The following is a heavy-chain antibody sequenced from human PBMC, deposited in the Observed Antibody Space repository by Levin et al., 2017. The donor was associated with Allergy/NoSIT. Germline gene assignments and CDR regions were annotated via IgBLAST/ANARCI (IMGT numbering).Heavy chain of an antibody. Sequence: RSQTLSLTCTVSGGSISSSYWNWIRQPAGKGLEWIGRIYTSGSTKCNPSLMSRVTMSLDTSKNQFSLKLSSVTAADTAVYYCARDRTPGIIVAGWLDPWGQGTLVTVSS. CDR3: ARDRTPGIIVAGWLDP. V-gene: IGHV4-4*07. J-gene: IGHJ5*02. CDR2: IYTSGST. D-gene: IGHD6-13*01. CDR1: GGSISSSY.